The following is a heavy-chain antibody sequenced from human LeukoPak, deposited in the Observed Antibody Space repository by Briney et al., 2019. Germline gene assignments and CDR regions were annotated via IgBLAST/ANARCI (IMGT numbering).Heavy chain of an antibody. V-gene: IGHV3-66*01. Sequence: GGSLRLSCAASGFTVSSNYMSWVRQAPGKGLEWVSVIYSGGSTYYADSVKGRFTISGDNSKNTLYLQMNSLRAEDTAVYYCARDDYGSGSYYKTPLYYYGMDVWGQGTTVTVSS. D-gene: IGHD3-10*01. J-gene: IGHJ6*02. CDR1: GFTVSSNY. CDR2: IYSGGST. CDR3: ARDDYGSGSYYKTPLYYYGMDV.